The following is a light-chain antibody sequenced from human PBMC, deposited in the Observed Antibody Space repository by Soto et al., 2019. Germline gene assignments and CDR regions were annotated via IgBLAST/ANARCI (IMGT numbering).Light chain of an antibody. Sequence: EIVMTQSPATLSVSPGERATLSCRASQSVSSNLAWYQQKPGQAPRLLIYGASTRATGIPARFSGSGSGTEFTLTISSLQSEDFALYYRQQYNKWPPYTFGQGTKLEIK. CDR1: QSVSSN. V-gene: IGKV3-15*01. CDR2: GAS. J-gene: IGKJ2*01. CDR3: QQYNKWPPYT.